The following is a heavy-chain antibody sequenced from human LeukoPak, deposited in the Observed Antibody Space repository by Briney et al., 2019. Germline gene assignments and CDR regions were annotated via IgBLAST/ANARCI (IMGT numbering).Heavy chain of an antibody. J-gene: IGHJ4*02. CDR2: IYYSGDT. V-gene: IGHV4-39*01. D-gene: IGHD4-17*01. CDR3: ARLRGAMTTVTSNFDY. CDR1: GGSIQGYY. Sequence: SETLSLTCAVSGGSIQGYYWSWIRQPPGKGLEWIGSIYYSGDTYYKPSLKSRVTISVDTSKNQFSLKLSSVTAADTAVYYCARLRGAMTTVTSNFDYWGQGTLVTVSS.